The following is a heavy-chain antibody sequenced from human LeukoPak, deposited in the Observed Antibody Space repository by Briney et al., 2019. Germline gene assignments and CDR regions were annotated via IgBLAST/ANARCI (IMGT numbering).Heavy chain of an antibody. V-gene: IGHV3-23*01. CDR3: DGADY. CDR2: INDSGGRT. Sequence: PGGSLRLSCAASGFTFSNYAMGWARQAPGKGLEWVSTINDSGGRTHYADSVKGRFTISRDNSKNTLYLQMKSLRAEDTAVYYCDGADYWGQGTLVTVSS. J-gene: IGHJ4*02. CDR1: GFTFSNYA.